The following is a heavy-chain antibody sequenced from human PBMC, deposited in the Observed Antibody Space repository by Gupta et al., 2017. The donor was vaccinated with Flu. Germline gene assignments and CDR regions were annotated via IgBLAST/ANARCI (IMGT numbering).Heavy chain of an antibody. CDR2: ISRSGSTI. CDR3: WPRRGNYRSIDH. CDR1: GLIFSSYE. V-gene: IGHV3-48*03. D-gene: IGHD3-16*02. J-gene: IGHJ5*02. Sequence: EVQLVESGGGLVQPGGSLRLSCAASGLIFSSYEMNWVRQAPGKGLEWISYISRSGSTIYYADSVKGRFTISRDNAKNLLFLQMNSLRAEDTAVYYCWPRRGNYRSIDHWGQGTLVTVSS.